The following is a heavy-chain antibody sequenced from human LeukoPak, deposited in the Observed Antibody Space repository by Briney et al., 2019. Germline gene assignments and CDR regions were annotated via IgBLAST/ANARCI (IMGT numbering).Heavy chain of an antibody. J-gene: IGHJ6*03. CDR3: ARDVGPYCSGDSCYPYYYHYYMDV. V-gene: IGHV1-69*01. D-gene: IGHD2-15*01. CDR2: IIPIFGTA. Sequence: SVKVSCKASGGTFSSYAISWVRQAPGQGLEWMGGIIPIFGTANYAQKFQGRVTITADESTSTAYMELSSLRSEDTAVYYCARDVGPYCSGDSCYPYYYHYYMDVGGKGTTVTVSS. CDR1: GGTFSSYA.